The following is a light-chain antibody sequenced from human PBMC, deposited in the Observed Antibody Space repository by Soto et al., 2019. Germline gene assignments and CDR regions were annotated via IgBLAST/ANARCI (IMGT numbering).Light chain of an antibody. CDR3: QQYNNWPET. CDR2: GAS. J-gene: IGKJ1*01. V-gene: IGKV3-15*01. Sequence: EIVLTQSPGTLSLSPGERATLSCRASQRVSSNLSWYQQKPGQAPRLLIYGASTRATGIPARFSGSGSGTEFTLTISSLQSEDFAVYYCQQYNNWPETFGQGTKVDIK. CDR1: QRVSSN.